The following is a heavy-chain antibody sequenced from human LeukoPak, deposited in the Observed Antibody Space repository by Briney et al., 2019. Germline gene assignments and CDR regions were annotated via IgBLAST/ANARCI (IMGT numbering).Heavy chain of an antibody. CDR1: GYSISSGYY. J-gene: IGHJ4*02. CDR2: IYHSGRT. Sequence: SETLSLTCTVSGYSISSGYYWGWIRQPPGRGLEWIGSIYHSGRTFYNPSLKSRVTISVDTSKNQFSLKLTSVTAADTAVYYCARLYLPATRLDYWGQGTLVTVSS. D-gene: IGHD5-24*01. CDR3: ARLYLPATRLDY. V-gene: IGHV4-38-2*02.